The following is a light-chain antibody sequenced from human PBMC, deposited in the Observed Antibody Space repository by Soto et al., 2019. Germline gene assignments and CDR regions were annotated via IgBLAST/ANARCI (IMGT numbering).Light chain of an antibody. CDR3: QQYGSSLPIT. V-gene: IGKV3-20*01. J-gene: IGKJ5*01. CDR2: GAS. Sequence: EIVLTQSPGTLSLSPGERDTVSCRASQSVSSSYLAWYQQKPGQAPRLLIYGASSRATGIPDRFSGSGSGTDFTLTISRLEPQDFAVYYCQQYGSSLPITFGQGTRLEIK. CDR1: QSVSSSY.